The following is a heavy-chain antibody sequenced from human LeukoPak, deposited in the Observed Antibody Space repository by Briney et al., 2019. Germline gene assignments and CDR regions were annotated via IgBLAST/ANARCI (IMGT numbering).Heavy chain of an antibody. Sequence: SETLSLTCAVSGGSISSGGYSWSWIRQPPGKGLEWIGYIYHSGSTYYNPSLKSRVTISVDRSKNQFSLKLSSVTAADTAVYYCARGSGYSSGWYEYYYYGMDVWGQGTTVTVSS. J-gene: IGHJ6*02. CDR2: IYHSGST. V-gene: IGHV4-30-2*01. CDR1: GGSISSGGYS. CDR3: ARGSGYSSGWYEYYYYGMDV. D-gene: IGHD6-19*01.